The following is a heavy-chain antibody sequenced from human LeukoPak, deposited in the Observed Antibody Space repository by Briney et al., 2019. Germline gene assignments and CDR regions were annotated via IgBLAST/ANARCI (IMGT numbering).Heavy chain of an antibody. CDR2: INHSGST. CDR3: ARSVRWAYSKNWFDP. CDR1: GGSFSGYY. D-gene: IGHD2-15*01. Sequence: SETLSLTCAAYGGSFSGYYWSWIRQPPGKGLEWIGEINHSGSTNYNPSLKSRVTISVDTSKNQFSLKLSSVTAADTAVYYCARSVRWAYSKNWFDPWGQGTLVTVSS. V-gene: IGHV4-34*01. J-gene: IGHJ5*02.